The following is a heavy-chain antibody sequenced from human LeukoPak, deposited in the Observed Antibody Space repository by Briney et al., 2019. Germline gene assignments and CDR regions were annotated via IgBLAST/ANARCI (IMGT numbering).Heavy chain of an antibody. CDR3: ARGPTTHYNILTGYYYFDY. V-gene: IGHV4-34*01. Sequence: SETLSLTCAVSGGSFSGYYWTWVRQPPGRGLEWIGEINHSGSTNYNPSLKSRVTISIDTSKNHFSLRLSSVTAADTAVYYCARGPTTHYNILTGYYYFDYWGQGTLVTVSS. CDR1: GGSFSGYY. CDR2: INHSGST. D-gene: IGHD3-9*01. J-gene: IGHJ4*02.